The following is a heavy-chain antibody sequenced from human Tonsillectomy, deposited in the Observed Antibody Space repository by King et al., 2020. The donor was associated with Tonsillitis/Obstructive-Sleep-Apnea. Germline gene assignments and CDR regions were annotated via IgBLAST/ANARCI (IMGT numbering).Heavy chain of an antibody. CDR1: GGSFSGYF. Sequence: VQLPQWGAGLLKPSETLSLTCAVYGGSFSGYFWSWIRQPPGKGLEWIGEINHSGSTNYNPSLKSRVTMSVDTSKNHFSLTLSSVTAADTAVYYCAREVPAAGSNWFDPWGQGTLVTVSS. V-gene: IGHV4-34*01. CDR2: INHSGST. D-gene: IGHD6-13*01. J-gene: IGHJ5*02. CDR3: AREVPAAGSNWFDP.